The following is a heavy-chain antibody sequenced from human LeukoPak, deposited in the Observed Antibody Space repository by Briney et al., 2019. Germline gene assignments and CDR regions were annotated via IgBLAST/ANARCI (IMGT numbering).Heavy chain of an antibody. CDR1: GGSFSGYY. CDR3: ASMFRQNWFDP. V-gene: IGHV4-34*01. J-gene: IGHJ5*02. CDR2: INHSGST. Sequence: KTSETLSPTCAVYGGSFSGYYWSWIRQPPGKGLEWIGEINHSGSTNYNPSLKSRVTISVDTSKNQFSLKLSSVTAADTAVYYCASMFRQNWFDPWGQGTLVTVSS. D-gene: IGHD3-10*02.